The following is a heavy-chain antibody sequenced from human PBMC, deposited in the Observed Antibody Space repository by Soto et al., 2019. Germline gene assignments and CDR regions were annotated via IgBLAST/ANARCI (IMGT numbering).Heavy chain of an antibody. CDR3: AAFVVPASRNTGFDF. D-gene: IGHD2-15*01. CDR1: GVSIKTNDYY. J-gene: IGHJ4*02. CDR2: IFYGGST. Sequence: SETLSLTCIVSGVSIKTNDYYWGWVRQPPGKGLEWIGNIFYGGSTFYNPSLRTRLSISVDTSKNRFSLRLNSVTAADTAVYYCAAFVVPASRNTGFDFWGQGTLVTVSS. V-gene: IGHV4-39*01.